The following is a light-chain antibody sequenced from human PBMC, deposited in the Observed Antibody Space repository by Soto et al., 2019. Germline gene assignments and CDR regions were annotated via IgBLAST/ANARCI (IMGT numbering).Light chain of an antibody. J-gene: IGLJ3*02. CDR3: ETWDSNNWV. V-gene: IGLV4-60*03. CDR2: LEGSGSY. Sequence: QPVLTQSSSASASLGSSVKLTCTLSSGHSSYIIAWHQQQPGKAPRYLMKLEGSGSYNKGSGVPDRLSGSSSGADRYLTISNLQSEDEADYYCETWDSNNWVFGGGTKLTVL. CDR1: SGHSSYI.